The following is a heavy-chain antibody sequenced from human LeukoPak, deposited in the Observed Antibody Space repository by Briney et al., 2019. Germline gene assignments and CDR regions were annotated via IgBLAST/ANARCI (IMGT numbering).Heavy chain of an antibody. V-gene: IGHV1-69*13. CDR2: NIPQFGTA. Sequence: SVKGSCKASVGTFTSYTISWVRQAPGHGLEWMGGNIPQFGTAKYAQKFQDGVTIPADESTSTAYMELSSLRSEDTAVYYCARGYCSSTSCYSYYYGMDVWGRGTTVTVSS. J-gene: IGHJ6*02. D-gene: IGHD2-2*01. CDR1: VGTFTSYT. CDR3: ARGYCSSTSCYSYYYGMDV.